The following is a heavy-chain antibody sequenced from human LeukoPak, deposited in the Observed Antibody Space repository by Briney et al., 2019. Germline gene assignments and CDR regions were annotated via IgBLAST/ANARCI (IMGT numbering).Heavy chain of an antibody. D-gene: IGHD1-26*01. CDR1: GFTVSSNY. CDR3: AKDLGPYSGRYYFDY. J-gene: IGHJ4*02. Sequence: GGSLRLSCAASGFTVSSNYMSWVRQAPGKGLEWVSVIYSGGSTYYADSVKGRFTISRDNAKNSLYLQMNSLRAEDTAVYYCAKDLGPYSGRYYFDYWGQGTLVTVSS. CDR2: IYSGGST. V-gene: IGHV3-53*01.